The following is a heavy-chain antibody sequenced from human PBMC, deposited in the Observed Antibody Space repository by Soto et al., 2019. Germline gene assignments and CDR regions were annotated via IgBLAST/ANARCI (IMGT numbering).Heavy chain of an antibody. V-gene: IGHV4-4*07. CDR1: GGSISEKY. CDR2: IFANGHT. D-gene: IGHD6-13*01. CDR3: VASLAASGLNWLDP. Sequence: SETLSLTRIVSGGSISEKYWNWVRQPPGKGLEWIGLIFANGHTDYNPSLKSRVTMSVDASKNQFSLRLTSMTAADTAVYYCVASLAASGLNWLDPWGRGTLVTV. J-gene: IGHJ5*02.